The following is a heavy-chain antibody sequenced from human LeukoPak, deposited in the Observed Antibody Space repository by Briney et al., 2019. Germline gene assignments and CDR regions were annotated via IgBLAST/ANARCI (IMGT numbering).Heavy chain of an antibody. V-gene: IGHV3-11*04. CDR1: GFTFSDYY. J-gene: IGHJ4*02. D-gene: IGHD3-3*02. Sequence: GGSLRLSCAASGFTFSDYYLSWIRQAPGKGLECVSYISSTDGTMFYAASVKGRFSISRDNAQNSLRLQMNSLRAEDSAIYYCVRVSKDTFLPSFFDYWGQGTPVTVSS. CDR3: VRVSKDTFLPSFFDY. CDR2: ISSTDGTM.